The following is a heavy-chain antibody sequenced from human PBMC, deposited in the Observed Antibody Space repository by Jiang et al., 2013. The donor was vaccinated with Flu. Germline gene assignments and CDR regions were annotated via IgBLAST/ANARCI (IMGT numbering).Heavy chain of an antibody. CDR2: TYYRSKWYN. Sequence: QTLSLTCAISGDSVSSNSAGWTWIRQSPSRGLEWLGRTYYRSKWYNDYAVFVKSRITINPDTSKNQFSLQLNSVTPDDTALYYCAREGGMGGYSYAFDYWGQGTLVTVSS. D-gene: IGHD5-18*01. CDR3: AREGGMGGYSYAFDY. J-gene: IGHJ4*02. V-gene: IGHV6-1*01. CDR1: GDSVSSNSAG.